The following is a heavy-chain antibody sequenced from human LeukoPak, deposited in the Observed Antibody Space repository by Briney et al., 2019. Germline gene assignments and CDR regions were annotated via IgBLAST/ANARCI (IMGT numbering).Heavy chain of an antibody. D-gene: IGHD2-15*01. J-gene: IGHJ3*02. CDR1: GFTFSSYG. V-gene: IGHV3-30*18. CDR2: ISYDGSNK. Sequence: PGGSLRLSCAASGFTFSSYGMHWVRQAPGKGLEWVAVISYDGSNKYYADSVKVRFTISRDNSKNTLYLQMNSLRAVDTAVYYCAKEMAVAAKPGAFDIWGQGTMVTVSS. CDR3: AKEMAVAAKPGAFDI.